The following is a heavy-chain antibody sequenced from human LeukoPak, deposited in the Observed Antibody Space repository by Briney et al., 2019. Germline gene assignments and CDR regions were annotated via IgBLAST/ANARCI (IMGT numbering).Heavy chain of an antibody. V-gene: IGHV3-48*03. D-gene: IGHD2-15*01. CDR3: AREVGPLDY. J-gene: IGHJ4*02. CDR1: GFTFSSYE. CDR2: ISSSGTTI. Sequence: PGGSLRLSCAASGFTFSSYEMNWVRQAPGKGLEWVSYISSSGTTIYYADPVKGRFTISRDNAKNSLYLQMNSLRAEDTAVYYCAREVGPLDYWGQGTLVTVSS.